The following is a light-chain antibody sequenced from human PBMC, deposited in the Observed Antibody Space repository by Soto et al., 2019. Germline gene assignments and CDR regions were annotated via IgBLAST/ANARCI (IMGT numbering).Light chain of an antibody. Sequence: QSVLNQPPSASGTPGQRVTISCSGSSYNIGSNTVNWYQQLPGTAPKLLIYSNNQRPSGVPDRFSGSKSGTSASLAISGLQSEDEADYYCAACDDSLNGSYVFGTGTKVTVL. J-gene: IGLJ1*01. V-gene: IGLV1-44*01. CDR1: SYNIGSNT. CDR2: SNN. CDR3: AACDDSLNGSYV.